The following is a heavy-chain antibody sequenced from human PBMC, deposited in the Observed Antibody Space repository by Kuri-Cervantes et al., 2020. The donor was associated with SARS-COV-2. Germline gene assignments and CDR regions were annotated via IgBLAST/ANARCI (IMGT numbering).Heavy chain of an antibody. D-gene: IGHD6-13*01. CDR1: GYTLTELS. V-gene: IGHV1-24*01. Sequence: ASVKVSCKVSGYTLTELSMHWVRQAPGKGLEWIGRINPVTGTTIYAQSFQGRVTLTRVTSTNTVYMELSSLRSQDTAVYYCGRGQQSFDPWGQGTLVTVSS. CDR3: GRGQQSFDP. J-gene: IGHJ5*02. CDR2: INPVTGTT.